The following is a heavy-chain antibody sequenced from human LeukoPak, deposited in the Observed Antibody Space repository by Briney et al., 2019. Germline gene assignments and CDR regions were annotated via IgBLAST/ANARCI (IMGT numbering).Heavy chain of an antibody. J-gene: IGHJ5*02. V-gene: IGHV3-21*01. D-gene: IGHD3-22*01. CDR1: GFTFSTYS. CDR2: ISGSSGYI. CDR3: ARVGYYDSSGYYEGFDP. Sequence: KTGGSLRLSCAASGFTFSTYSMNWVRQAPGKGLEWVSSISGSSGYIYYADSVKGRFTISRDNAKNSLYLQMNSLRAEDTAVYYCARVGYYDSSGYYEGFDPWGQGTLVTVSS.